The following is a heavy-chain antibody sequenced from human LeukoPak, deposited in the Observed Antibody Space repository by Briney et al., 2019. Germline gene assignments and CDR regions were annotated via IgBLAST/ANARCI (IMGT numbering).Heavy chain of an antibody. J-gene: IGHJ3*02. CDR2: IKQGGSEK. D-gene: IGHD1-7*01. CDR3: VRPNWNYFSAFDI. V-gene: IGHV3-7*01. CDR1: GFTFSGYW. Sequence: PGGSLRLSCEASGFTFSGYWMSWVRQAPGKGLEWVANIKQGGSEKYYVDSVKGRSTFSRDNAKNSLYLQMNSLRAEDTAVYYCVRPNWNYFSAFDIWGQGTMVTVSS.